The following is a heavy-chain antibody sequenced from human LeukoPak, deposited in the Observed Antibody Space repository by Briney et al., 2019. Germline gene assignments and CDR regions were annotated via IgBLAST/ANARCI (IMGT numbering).Heavy chain of an antibody. CDR2: IYHSGST. CDR1: GGSISSSNW. J-gene: IGHJ5*02. D-gene: IGHD3-10*01. Sequence: PSGTLSLTCAVSGGSISSSNWWSWVRQPPGKGLEWIGEIYHSGSTNYNPSLKSRVTISVDTSKNQFPLKLSSVTAADTAVYYCARLGVMDGSGGSWFDPWGQGTLVTVSS. V-gene: IGHV4-4*02. CDR3: ARLGVMDGSGGSWFDP.